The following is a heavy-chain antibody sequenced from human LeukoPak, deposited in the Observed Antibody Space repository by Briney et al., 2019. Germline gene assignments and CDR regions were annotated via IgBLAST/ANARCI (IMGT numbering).Heavy chain of an antibody. J-gene: IGHJ3*02. CDR3: ARGHGDYVVYAFDI. CDR2: IYYSGST. V-gene: IGHV4-59*01. Sequence: PSETLSLTCTVSGGSISSYYWSWIRQPPGKGLEWIGYIYYSGSTNYNPSLKSRVTISVDTSKNQFSLKLSSVTAADTAVYYCARGHGDYVVYAFDIWGQGTMVTVSS. D-gene: IGHD4-17*01. CDR1: GGSISSYY.